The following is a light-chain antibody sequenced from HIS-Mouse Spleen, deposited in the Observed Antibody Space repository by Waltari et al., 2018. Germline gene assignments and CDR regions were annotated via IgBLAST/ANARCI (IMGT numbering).Light chain of an antibody. CDR2: SNN. CDR3: AAWDDSLNGPV. J-gene: IGLJ3*02. Sequence: QSVLTQPPSASGTPGQTVTISCSGCSSTIGSNTVNWYQQLPGTAPELLIYSNNQRPSGVPDRFSGSKSGTSASLAISGLQSEDEADYYCAAWDDSLNGPVFGGGTKLTVL. V-gene: IGLV1-44*01. CDR1: SSTIGSNT.